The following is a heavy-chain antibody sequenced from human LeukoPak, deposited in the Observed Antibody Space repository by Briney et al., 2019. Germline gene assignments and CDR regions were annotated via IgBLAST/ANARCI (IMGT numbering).Heavy chain of an antibody. Sequence: SETLSLTCTVSGGSISSYYWSWIRQPPGKGLEWIGYVSDSGSTSYNPSLKSRVTISVDTSKNQSSLKLNSVTAADTAVYYCARGSGSYYAYWGQGTLVTVSS. J-gene: IGHJ4*02. D-gene: IGHD1-26*01. CDR3: ARGSGSYYAY. V-gene: IGHV4-59*01. CDR2: VSDSGST. CDR1: GGSISSYY.